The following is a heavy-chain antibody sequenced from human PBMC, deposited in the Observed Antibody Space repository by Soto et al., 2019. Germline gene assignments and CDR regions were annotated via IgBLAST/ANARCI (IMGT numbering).Heavy chain of an antibody. D-gene: IGHD6-6*01. CDR2: ISGSGGST. J-gene: IGHJ6*02. CDR1: GFTFSSYA. V-gene: IGHV3-23*01. CDR3: AKRAARPHYGMDV. Sequence: EVQLLESGGGLVQPGGSLRLSCAASGFTFSSYAMSWVRQAPGKGLEWVSAISGSGGSTYYADSVKGRFTISRDNSENTLYLQMNSLRAEDSAVYYCAKRAARPHYGMDVWGQGTTVTVSS.